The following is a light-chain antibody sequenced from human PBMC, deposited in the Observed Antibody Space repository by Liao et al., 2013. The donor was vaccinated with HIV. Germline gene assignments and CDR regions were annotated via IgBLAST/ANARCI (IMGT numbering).Light chain of an antibody. V-gene: IGLV3-21*01. CDR2: YDD. J-gene: IGLJ2*01. Sequence: SYVLTQPPSVSVAPGETARLTCGGDDIGDRSVHWYQQKPGQAPVLVIYYDDDRPSGSRERFSGSNSGNTAALTISGTQAMDEADYYCQAWDSNTVVFGGGTKLTVL. CDR3: QAWDSNTVV. CDR1: DIGDRS.